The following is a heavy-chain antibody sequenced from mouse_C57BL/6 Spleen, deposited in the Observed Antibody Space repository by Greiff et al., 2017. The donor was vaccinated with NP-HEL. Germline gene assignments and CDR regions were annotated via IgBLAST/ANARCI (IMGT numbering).Heavy chain of an antibody. J-gene: IGHJ4*01. CDR1: GYTFTEYT. V-gene: IGHV1-62-2*01. CDR2: FYPGSGSI. Sequence: VQLQQSGAELVKPGASVKLSCKASGYTFTEYTIHWVKQRSGQGLEWIGWFYPGSGSIKYNEKFKDKATLTADKSSSTVYMELSRLTSEDSAVYFCARHEERYDYDLDYAMDYWGQGTSVTVSS. D-gene: IGHD2-4*01. CDR3: ARHEERYDYDLDYAMDY.